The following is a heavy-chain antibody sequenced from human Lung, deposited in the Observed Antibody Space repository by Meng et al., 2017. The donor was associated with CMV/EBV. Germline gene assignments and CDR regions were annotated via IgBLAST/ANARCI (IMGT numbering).Heavy chain of an antibody. Sequence: GESLKISCTSSGFTFSTYYFHWVRQPTGIGLEWVSSIGTVGDTYSIGSVKGRFIISSEDAKNSLYLQMNGLRDGDTGLYYCVGTRSPTHFDDCGQGALVNVSS. CDR1: GFTFSTYY. CDR2: IGTVGDT. J-gene: IGHJ4*02. V-gene: IGHV3-13*01. CDR3: VGTRSPTHFDD.